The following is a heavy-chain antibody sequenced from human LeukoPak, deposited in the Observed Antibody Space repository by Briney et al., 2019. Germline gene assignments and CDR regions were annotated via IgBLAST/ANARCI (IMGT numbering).Heavy chain of an antibody. CDR3: ARDRSWGTVTTGWFDP. J-gene: IGHJ5*02. CDR1: GFTFSDYY. V-gene: IGHV3-11*01. CDR2: ISSSGSTI. Sequence: PGGSLRLSCAASGFTFSDYYMSWIRQAPGKGLEWVSYISSSGSTIYYADSVKGRFTISRDNAKNSLYLQMHSLRAEDTAVYYCARDRSWGTVTTGWFDPWGQGTLVTVSS. D-gene: IGHD4-11*01.